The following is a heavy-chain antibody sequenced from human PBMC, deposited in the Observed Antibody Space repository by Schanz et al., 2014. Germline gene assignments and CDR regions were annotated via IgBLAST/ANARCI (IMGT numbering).Heavy chain of an antibody. J-gene: IGHJ4*02. Sequence: VQLEQSGAEVKKPGASVKVSCKASGYTFTSYSMHWVRQAPGQGLEWMGIINLSGGSTNNAQKFQGRLTMTRDTSTSTVYMELSSLRSEDTAVYYCARSNYYDNSDYYNSFDYWGQGTLVTVSS. CDR1: GYTFTSYS. D-gene: IGHD3-22*01. V-gene: IGHV1-46*01. CDR2: INLSGGST. CDR3: ARSNYYDNSDYYNSFDY.